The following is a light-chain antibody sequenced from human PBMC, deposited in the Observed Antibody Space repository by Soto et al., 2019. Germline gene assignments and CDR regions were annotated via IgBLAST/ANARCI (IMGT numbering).Light chain of an antibody. CDR2: EVY. CDR3: CSYTTSDTYV. Sequence: QSALTQPASVSGSPGQSITISCTGTSSDVGSYNFVSWYQQHPGTAPHLIISEVYNRPSGVSNRFSGAKFGNTASLTISGLQAEDEADYYCCSYTTSDTYVFGTGTKLTVL. J-gene: IGLJ1*01. CDR1: SSDVGSYNF. V-gene: IGLV2-14*03.